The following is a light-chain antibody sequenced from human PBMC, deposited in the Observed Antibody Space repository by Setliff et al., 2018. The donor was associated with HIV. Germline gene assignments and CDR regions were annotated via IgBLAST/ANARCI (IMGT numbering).Light chain of an antibody. CDR3: SSFTNTYAPDV. V-gene: IGLV2-14*01. Sequence: QSVLTQPASVSGSPGQSITISCTGTSSDVSGYNYVSWFQQHPGKAPKLLIYEVSNRPSGVSYRFSGSKSGNTASLTISGLQAEDEAHYYCSSFTNTYAPDVFGTGTKV. CDR1: SSDVSGYNY. CDR2: EVS. J-gene: IGLJ1*01.